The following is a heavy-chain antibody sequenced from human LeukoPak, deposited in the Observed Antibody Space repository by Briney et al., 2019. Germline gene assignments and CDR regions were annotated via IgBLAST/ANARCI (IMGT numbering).Heavy chain of an antibody. CDR1: GDTFTSYG. Sequence: ASVKVSCKASGDTFTSYGISWVRQAPGQGLEWMGWSSTYNGNTSYAQKFQGRVTMTRDMSTSTVYMELSSLRSEDTAVYYCARDRWELVYYYYMDVWGKGTTVTVSS. CDR3: ARDRWELVYYYYMDV. CDR2: SSTYNGNT. D-gene: IGHD1-26*01. J-gene: IGHJ6*03. V-gene: IGHV1-18*01.